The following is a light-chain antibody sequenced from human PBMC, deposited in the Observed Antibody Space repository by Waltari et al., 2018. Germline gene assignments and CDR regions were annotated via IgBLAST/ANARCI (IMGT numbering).Light chain of an antibody. CDR3: QQYNNFPCT. V-gene: IGKV3-15*01. CDR2: DAS. J-gene: IGKJ1*01. Sequence: EIVMTQSPATLSVSPGERATLSCRASQSVSSNLAWYQQKPGQAPRLLIYDASTRATGIPARFSGSGSGTEFTLTISSLQSEDFSVYYCQQYNNFPCTF. CDR1: QSVSSN.